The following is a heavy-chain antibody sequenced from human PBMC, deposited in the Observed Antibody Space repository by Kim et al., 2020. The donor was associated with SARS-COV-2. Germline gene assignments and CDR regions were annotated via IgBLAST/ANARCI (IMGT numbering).Heavy chain of an antibody. D-gene: IGHD6-19*01. Sequence: GGSLRLSCAASGFTFSSYAMSWVRQAPGKGLEWVSAISGSGGSTYYADSVKGRFTISRDNSKNTLYLQMNSLRAEDTAVYYCAKALLAVAGLYYYYGMTSGAKGPRSPSP. CDR3: AKALLAVAGLYYYYGMTS. CDR2: ISGSGGST. CDR1: GFTFSSYA. J-gene: IGHJ6*02. V-gene: IGHV3-23*01.